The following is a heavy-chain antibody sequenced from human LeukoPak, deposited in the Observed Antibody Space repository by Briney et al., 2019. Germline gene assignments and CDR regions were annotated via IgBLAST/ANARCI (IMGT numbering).Heavy chain of an antibody. J-gene: IGHJ5*02. CDR1: GGSISSYY. D-gene: IGHD4-4*01. V-gene: IGHV4-59*01. CDR3: ARSPRNYGYNWFDP. CDR2: IYYSGST. Sequence: SETLSLICTVSGGSISSYYWSWIRQPPGKGLEWIGYIYYSGSTNYNPSLKSRVTISVDTSKNQFSLKLSSVTAADTAVYYCARSPRNYGYNWFDPWGQGTLVTVSS.